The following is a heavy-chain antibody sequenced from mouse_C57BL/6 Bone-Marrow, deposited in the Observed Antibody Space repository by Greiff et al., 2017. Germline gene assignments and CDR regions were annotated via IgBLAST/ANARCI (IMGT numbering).Heavy chain of an antibody. CDR1: GYTFTSYW. CDR2: IYPGSGST. V-gene: IGHV1-55*01. D-gene: IGHD1-1*01. J-gene: IGHJ1*03. CDR3: ARYRITTVVRWYFDV. Sequence: VQLQQPGAELVKPGASVKMSCKASGYTFTSYWITWVKQRPGHGLEWIGDIYPGSGSTNYNEKFKSKATLTVDTSSSTAYMQRSSLTSEDSAVYYCARYRITTVVRWYFDVWGTGTTVTVSS.